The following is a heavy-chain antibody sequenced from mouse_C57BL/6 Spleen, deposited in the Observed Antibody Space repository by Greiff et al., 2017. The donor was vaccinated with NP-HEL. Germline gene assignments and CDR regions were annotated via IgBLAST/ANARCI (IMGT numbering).Heavy chain of an antibody. J-gene: IGHJ4*01. CDR2: INPNNGGT. Sequence: EVQLQQSGPELVKPGASVKISCKASGYTFTDYYMNWVKQSHGKSLEWIGDINPNNGGTSYNQKFKGKATLTVDKSSSTAYMELRSLTSEDSAVYYCASGYGSSYDYAMDYWGQGTSVTVSS. V-gene: IGHV1-26*01. CDR3: ASGYGSSYDYAMDY. CDR1: GYTFTDYY. D-gene: IGHD1-1*01.